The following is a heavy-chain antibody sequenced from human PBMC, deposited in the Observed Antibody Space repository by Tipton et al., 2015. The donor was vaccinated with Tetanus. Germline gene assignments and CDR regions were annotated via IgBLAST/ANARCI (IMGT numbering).Heavy chain of an antibody. J-gene: IGHJ4*02. V-gene: IGHV4-39*01. CDR1: GGSIRSGTFY. CDR3: ARHQSGYFSPFDY. CDR2: IYESGDT. D-gene: IGHD3-3*01. Sequence: TLSLTCTVSGGSIRSGTFYWGWIRQPPGKGLEWIGSIYESGDTYYIPSLKSRVTISVDTSKNQFYLNLNSMAAADTGVYYCARHQSGYFSPFDYWGQGNLVTVSS.